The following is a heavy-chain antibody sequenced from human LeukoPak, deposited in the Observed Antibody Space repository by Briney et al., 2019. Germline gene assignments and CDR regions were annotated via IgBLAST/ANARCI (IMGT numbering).Heavy chain of an antibody. CDR2: ISASGAST. J-gene: IGHJ4*02. Sequence: PGGSLRLSCEASGFTFSSHAMGWVRQAPGKGLEWVSAISASGASTVYADSVKGRFTISRDNSKNTLNLQVSSLGAADTAVYYCAKSRGSFSRSGDFDSWGQGTLVTVSS. CDR3: AKSRGSFSRSGDFDS. D-gene: IGHD1-26*01. V-gene: IGHV3-23*01. CDR1: GFTFSSHA.